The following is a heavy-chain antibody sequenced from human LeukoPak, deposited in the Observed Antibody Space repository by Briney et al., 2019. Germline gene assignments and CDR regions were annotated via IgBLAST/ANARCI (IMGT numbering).Heavy chain of an antibody. V-gene: IGHV5-51*01. CDR1: GYSFTSYW. J-gene: IGHJ5*02. CDR3: ARSAGPWFGESKYWFDP. Sequence: GESLKISCKGSGYSFTSYWIGWVRQMPGKGLEWMGIIYPGDSDTRYSPSFQGQVTISADKSISTAYLQWSSLKASDTAMYYCARSAGPWFGESKYWFDPWGQGTLVTVSS. D-gene: IGHD3-10*01. CDR2: IYPGDSDT.